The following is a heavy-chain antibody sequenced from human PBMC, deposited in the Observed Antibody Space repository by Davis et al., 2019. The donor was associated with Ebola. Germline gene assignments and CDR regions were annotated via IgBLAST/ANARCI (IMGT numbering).Heavy chain of an antibody. CDR3: ARGPGGWLSSFDY. V-gene: IGHV3-74*01. CDR1: GFTFSSYA. Sequence: PGGSLRLSCAASGFTFSSYAMSWVRQAPGKGLVWVSRINSDGSSTSYADSVKGRFTISRDNAKNTLYLQMNSLRAEDTAVYYCARGPGGWLSSFDYWGQGTLVTVSS. J-gene: IGHJ4*02. CDR2: INSDGSST. D-gene: IGHD5-12*01.